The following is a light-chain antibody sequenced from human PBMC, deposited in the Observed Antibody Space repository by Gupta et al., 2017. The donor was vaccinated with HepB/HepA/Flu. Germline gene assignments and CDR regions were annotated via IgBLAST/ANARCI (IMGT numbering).Light chain of an antibody. CDR3: QQSFSTPRS. CDR1: QSITSY. CDR2: AAS. J-gene: IGKJ2*04. V-gene: IGKV1-39*01. Sequence: DIQLTQSPSSLLASLGDRVTITCRASQSITSYLNWYQQKPGKAPKLLIYAASSLQSGVPSRFSGSGSGTDFTLTISSLQPEDFATYYCQQSFSTPRSFGQGTKLEIK.